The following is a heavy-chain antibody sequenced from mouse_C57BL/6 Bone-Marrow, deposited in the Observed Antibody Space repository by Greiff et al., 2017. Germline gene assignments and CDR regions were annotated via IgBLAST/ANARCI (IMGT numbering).Heavy chain of an antibody. CDR2: IDPENGDT. CDR1: GFNIKDDY. D-gene: IGHD2-3*01. V-gene: IGHV14-4*01. J-gene: IGHJ4*01. Sequence: VQLQQSGAELVRPGASVKLSCTASGFNIKDDYMHWVKQRPEQGLEWIGWIDPENGDTEYASKFQGKATLTVDTSSSTAYMQLSSLTSEDSAVYYCAREGYYVLYYYAMDYWGQGTSVTVSS. CDR3: AREGYYVLYYYAMDY.